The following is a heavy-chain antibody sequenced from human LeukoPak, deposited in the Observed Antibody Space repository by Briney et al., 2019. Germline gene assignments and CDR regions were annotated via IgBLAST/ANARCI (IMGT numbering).Heavy chain of an antibody. CDR1: GYTFTSYG. CDR2: ISAYNGNT. CDR3: AREEVRSGFGELFRGYWFDP. V-gene: IGHV1-18*01. D-gene: IGHD3-10*01. Sequence: GASVKVSCKASGYTFTSYGISWVRQAPGQGLEWMGWISAYNGNTNYAQKLQGRVTMTTDASTSTAYMELRSLRSDDTAVYYCAREEVRSGFGELFRGYWFDPWGQGTLVTVSS. J-gene: IGHJ5*02.